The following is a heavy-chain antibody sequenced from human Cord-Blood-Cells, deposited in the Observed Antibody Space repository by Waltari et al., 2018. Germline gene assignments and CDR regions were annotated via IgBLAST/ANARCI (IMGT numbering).Heavy chain of an antibody. CDR3: ARKRVYFDY. V-gene: IGHV3-21*01. CDR1: AFTFRSSS. J-gene: IGHJ4*02. CDR2: ISSSSSYI. Sequence: EVQLVESGGGLVKPGGSLRLSWAASAFTFRSSSMTWVRQAPGTGLEWVSSISSSSSYIYYADSVKGRFTISRDNAKNSLYLQMNSLRAEDTAVYYCARKRVYFDYWGQGTLVTVSS.